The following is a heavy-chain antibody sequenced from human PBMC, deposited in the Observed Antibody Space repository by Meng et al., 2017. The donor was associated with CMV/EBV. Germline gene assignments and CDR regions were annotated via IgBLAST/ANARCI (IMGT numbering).Heavy chain of an antibody. CDR3: ARFPNWNRLLRFFDY. V-gene: IGHV3-7*01. J-gene: IGHJ4*02. CDR1: GFTFSSYW. Sequence: GESLKISCAASGFTFSSYWMSWVRQAPGKGLEWVANIKQDGSEKYYVDSVKGRFTISRDNAKNSLYLQMNSLRAEDTAVYYCARFPNWNRLLRFFDYWGQGTLVTVSS. CDR2: IKQDGSEK. D-gene: IGHD1-1*01.